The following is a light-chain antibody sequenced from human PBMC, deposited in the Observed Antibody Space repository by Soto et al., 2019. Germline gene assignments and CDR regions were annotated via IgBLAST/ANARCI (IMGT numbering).Light chain of an antibody. CDR2: IDN. CDR3: QSYDSSLSGRV. Sequence: QSVLTQPPSVFGAPGQRVTISCTGSSSNIGAGYAVHWYQQLPGTAPKLLIYIDNTRPSGVPDRFSGSRSGTSASLAITGLQAEDEADYYCQSYDSSLSGRVFGGGTKVTVL. J-gene: IGLJ3*02. V-gene: IGLV1-40*01. CDR1: SSNIGAGYA.